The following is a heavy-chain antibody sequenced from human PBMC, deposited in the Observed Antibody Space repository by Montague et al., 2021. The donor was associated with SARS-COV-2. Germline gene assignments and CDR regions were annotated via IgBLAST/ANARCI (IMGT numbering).Heavy chain of an antibody. J-gene: IGHJ3*02. CDR3: ARFPTSYYYDSKAAPATPDAFDI. V-gene: IGHV4-34*01. CDR2: INHSGST. Sequence: SETLSLTCAVYGGSFSGYYCSWTRQPPGQGQEWIGEINHSGSTKYNPSLKIRVTISVDTSKNQFSMKLSSVTAADTAVYYCARFPTSYYYDSKAAPATPDAFDIWGQGTMVTVSS. D-gene: IGHD3-22*01. CDR1: GGSFSGYY.